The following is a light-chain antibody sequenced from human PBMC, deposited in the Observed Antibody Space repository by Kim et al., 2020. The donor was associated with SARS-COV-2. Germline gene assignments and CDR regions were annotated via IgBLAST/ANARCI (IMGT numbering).Light chain of an antibody. CDR2: AAS. CDR1: QDISNY. V-gene: IGKV1-9*01. J-gene: IGKJ1*01. CDR3: QQLNSYPST. Sequence: ASGGDRVAVTCRASQDISNYLAWYQQKPGKAPKLLIFAASTSQSGVPSRFSGSGSGTEFTLTVSSLQPEDFATYYCQQLNSYPSTFGQGTKVDIK.